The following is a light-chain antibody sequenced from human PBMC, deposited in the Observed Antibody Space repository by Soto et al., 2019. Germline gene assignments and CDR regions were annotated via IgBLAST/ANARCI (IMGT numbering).Light chain of an antibody. J-gene: IGKJ1*01. Sequence: DIQMTQSPSTLSASIGDIVTIACRASQGISNWLAWYQQKPGKAPKLLIFHASSLECGVPSRFSGSGSGTEFTLTISSLQSDDFATYYCQQYNIYPTFGQGTKVDIK. CDR2: HAS. V-gene: IGKV1-5*01. CDR1: QGISNW. CDR3: QQYNIYPT.